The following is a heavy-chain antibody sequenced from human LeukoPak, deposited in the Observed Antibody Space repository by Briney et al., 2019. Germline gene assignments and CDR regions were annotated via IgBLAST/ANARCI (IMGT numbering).Heavy chain of an antibody. CDR1: GYTFTNYD. D-gene: IGHD2-2*02. CDR3: ASRLGYCSSTSCYTF. V-gene: IGHV1-8*01. Sequence: GASVKVSCKASGYTFTNYDINWVRQATGQGLEWMGWMNPNSGNTGYAQEFQGRVTMTRNTSISTAYMELTSPRSEDTAVYFCASRLGYCSSTSCYTFWGQGTLVTVSS. J-gene: IGHJ4*02. CDR2: MNPNSGNT.